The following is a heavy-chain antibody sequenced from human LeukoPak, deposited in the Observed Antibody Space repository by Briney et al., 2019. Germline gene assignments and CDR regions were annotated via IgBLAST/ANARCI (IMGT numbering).Heavy chain of an antibody. J-gene: IGHJ6*03. Sequence: GGSLRLSCAASGFTFSSYWMSWVRQAPGKGLEWVANIKQDGSEKYYVDSVKGRFTISRDNAKNSLYLQMNSLRAEDTAVYYCARDQFLGIAVAGIDYYMDVWGKGTTVTVSS. CDR3: ARDQFLGIAVAGIDYYMDV. CDR2: IKQDGSEK. D-gene: IGHD6-19*01. V-gene: IGHV3-7*01. CDR1: GFTFSSYW.